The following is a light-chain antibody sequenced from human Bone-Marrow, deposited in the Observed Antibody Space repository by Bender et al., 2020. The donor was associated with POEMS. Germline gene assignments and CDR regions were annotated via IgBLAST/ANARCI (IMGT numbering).Light chain of an antibody. CDR2: EVT. J-gene: IGLJ1*01. CDR3: SSFAGSTNLGV. CDR1: NIGSKS. Sequence: LTQPPSVSVAPGKTARITCGGNNIGSKSVHWYQHHPGKAPKLIIYEVTKRPSGVPDRFSGSKSGNTASLTVSGLQAEDEADYYCSSFAGSTNLGVFGTGTRVTVL. V-gene: IGLV2-8*01.